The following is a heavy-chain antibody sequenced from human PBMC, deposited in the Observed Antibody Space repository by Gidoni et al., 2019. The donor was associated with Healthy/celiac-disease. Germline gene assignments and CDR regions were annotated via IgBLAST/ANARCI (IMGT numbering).Heavy chain of an antibody. V-gene: IGHV4-30-4*01. D-gene: IGHD3-3*01. CDR3: ASAPYYEFWSGLGAFDI. Sequence: QVQLQESGPGLVKPSQTLSLTCTVSGASFSCGAYYWSWNRLPPGKGLEWIWYIYYSGSTYYNPSLKSRVTISVDTSKNQFSLKLSSVTATDTAVYYCASAPYYEFWSGLGAFDIWGQGTMVTVSS. CDR1: GASFSCGAYY. CDR2: IYYSGST. J-gene: IGHJ3*02.